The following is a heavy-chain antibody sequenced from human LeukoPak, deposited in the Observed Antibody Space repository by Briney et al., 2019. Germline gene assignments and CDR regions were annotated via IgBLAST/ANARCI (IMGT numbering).Heavy chain of an antibody. CDR1: GVIFSTYN. D-gene: IGHD4-17*01. J-gene: IGHJ4*02. CDR3: TTGFGLGYGDLFTFDY. V-gene: IGHV3-15*01. CDR2: IKTKTDGGTT. Sequence: GRSLRLSCAASGVIFSTYNMNWVRQAPGNGLEWVGRIKTKTDGGTTDYAAPVKGRFTIPRADSKNTLYLQRNILKTEATPVYYCTTGFGLGYGDLFTFDYWGRGTLVTVFS.